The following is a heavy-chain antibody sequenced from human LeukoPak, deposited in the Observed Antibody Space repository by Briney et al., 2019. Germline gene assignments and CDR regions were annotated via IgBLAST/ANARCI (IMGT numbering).Heavy chain of an antibody. V-gene: IGHV4-59*01. D-gene: IGHD5-24*01. CDR2: IYYTGRT. Sequence: SETLSLTCTVSGGSINGYFWSWIRQPPGQGLEWIGYIYYTGRTHSSPSLKSRVTISVDTSENQFSLKLSSVTAADTAVYYCARGGEMATIGNHYWGQGTLVTVSS. J-gene: IGHJ4*02. CDR3: ARGGEMATIGNHY. CDR1: GGSINGYF.